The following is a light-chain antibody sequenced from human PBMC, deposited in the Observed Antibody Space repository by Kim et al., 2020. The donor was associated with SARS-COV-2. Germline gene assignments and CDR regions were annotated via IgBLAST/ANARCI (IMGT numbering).Light chain of an antibody. Sequence: DIQMTQSPSSLSASVGDRVTITCRASQSISSYLNWYQQKPGKAPKLLIYAASSLQSGLPSRFSGSGSGTDFTLTISSLQPEDFATYYCQQSYSTPRGPFTFGPGTKVDIK. CDR3: QQSYSTPRGPFT. J-gene: IGKJ3*01. CDR2: AAS. V-gene: IGKV1-39*01. CDR1: QSISSY.